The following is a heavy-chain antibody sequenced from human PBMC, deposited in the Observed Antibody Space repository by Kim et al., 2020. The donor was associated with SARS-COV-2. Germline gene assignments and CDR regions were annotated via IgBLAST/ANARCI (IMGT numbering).Heavy chain of an antibody. V-gene: IGHV4-39*01. CDR1: GGSISSSGYY. J-gene: IGHJ4*02. D-gene: IGHD3-3*01. Sequence: SETLSLTCIVSGGSISSSGYYWDWCRKPQGKGLEWIGSVYYTGNTYCNSSLKSRVTISVGTSKYQCPLKLRSVTAADTAVYYCARHFRGTSIRFFGLFQLDYWGQGILVTVSS. CDR2: VYYTGNT. CDR3: ARHFRGTSIRFFGLFQLDY.